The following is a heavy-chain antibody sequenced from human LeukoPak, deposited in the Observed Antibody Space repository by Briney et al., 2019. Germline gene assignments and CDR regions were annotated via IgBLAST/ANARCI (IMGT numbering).Heavy chain of an antibody. CDR3: GYYDSSGYYYGRLRY. D-gene: IGHD3-22*01. V-gene: IGHV3-23*01. CDR2: LTAGGDNV. Sequence: GGSLRLSCAAPGFSFTEHAMTWVRQTPTKGLEWVSSLTAGGDNVQYADFVEGRFTISRDNSKNTLYLQMSSLRAEDTATYFCGYYDSSGYYYGRLRYWGQGTPVTVSS. J-gene: IGHJ4*02. CDR1: GFSFTEHA.